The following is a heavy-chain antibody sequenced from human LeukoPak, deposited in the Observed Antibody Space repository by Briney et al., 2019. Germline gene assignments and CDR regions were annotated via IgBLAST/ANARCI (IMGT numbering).Heavy chain of an antibody. V-gene: IGHV1-18*01. CDR2: ISGYNGNT. D-gene: IGHD6-6*01. CDR1: GYTFTSYD. Sequence: GASVKVSCKASGYTFTSYDINWVRQATGQGLEWMGWISGYNGNTAYAQKLQGRVTMTTDTSTSTAYMELRSLRSDDTAVFYCARDLEYSSSSPSYMDVWGKGTTVTVSS. CDR3: ARDLEYSSSSPSYMDV. J-gene: IGHJ6*03.